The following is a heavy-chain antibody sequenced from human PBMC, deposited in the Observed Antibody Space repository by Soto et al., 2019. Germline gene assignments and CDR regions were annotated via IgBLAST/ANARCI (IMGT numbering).Heavy chain of an antibody. CDR2: ISWNSGNL. J-gene: IGHJ4*02. Sequence: EVPLVESGGGLVQPGRSLRLSCAASGFTFDDYAMHWVRQGPGKGLEWVSSISWNSGNLGYADSVKGRFTISRDNAKNPLYLQMNSLRGEDTALYYCAKGASATVFAFNDYWGQGTLVTVSS. V-gene: IGHV3-9*01. CDR1: GFTFDDYA. D-gene: IGHD4-17*01. CDR3: AKGASATVFAFNDY.